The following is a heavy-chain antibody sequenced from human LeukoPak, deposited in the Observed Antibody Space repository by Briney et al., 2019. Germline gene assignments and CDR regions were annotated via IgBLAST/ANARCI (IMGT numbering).Heavy chain of an antibody. J-gene: IGHJ4*02. CDR3: ARAYSGYSIDF. D-gene: IGHD3-22*01. CDR1: GYTFNAYY. Sequence: GASVKVSCKASGYTFNAYYIHWVRQAPGQGLVWMGIIYPSGGGTSYAQKFRGRVTMTRDTSTSTVYMELSSLTSEDTAVYYCARAYSGYSIDFWGQGTLVTVSS. CDR2: IYPSGGGT. V-gene: IGHV1-46*02.